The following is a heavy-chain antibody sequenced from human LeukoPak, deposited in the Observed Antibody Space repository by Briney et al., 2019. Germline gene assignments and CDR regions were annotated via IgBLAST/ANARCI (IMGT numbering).Heavy chain of an antibody. D-gene: IGHD1-7*01. CDR3: ARDSGNHWNYADYFDY. J-gene: IGHJ4*02. Sequence: GGSLRLSCVASGFTFSNAWLSWVRQAPGKGLEWVSAISRSGATTYYADSVKGRFTISRDNSKDTLYLQMNSLRAEDTAVYYCARDSGNHWNYADYFDYWGQGTLVTVSS. CDR1: GFTFSNAW. V-gene: IGHV3-23*01. CDR2: ISRSGATT.